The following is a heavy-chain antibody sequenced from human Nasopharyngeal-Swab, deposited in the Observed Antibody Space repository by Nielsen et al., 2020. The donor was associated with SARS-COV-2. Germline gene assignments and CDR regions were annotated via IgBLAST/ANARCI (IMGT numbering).Heavy chain of an antibody. V-gene: IGHV3-21*01. CDR3: ARDGLDYDFWSAYFMDV. Sequence: GASLKISCAASGFTFNNYNFNWVRQAPGKGLAWVSSISSSSSYIYYADSVKGRFTISRDNAKNSLYLQMNSLRAEDTAVYYCARDGLDYDFWSAYFMDVWGQGTTVTVSS. D-gene: IGHD3-3*01. CDR1: GFTFNNYN. J-gene: IGHJ6*02. CDR2: ISSSSSYI.